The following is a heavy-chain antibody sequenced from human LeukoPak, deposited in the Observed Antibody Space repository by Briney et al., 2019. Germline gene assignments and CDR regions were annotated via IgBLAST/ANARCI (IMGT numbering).Heavy chain of an antibody. V-gene: IGHV1-2*02. Sequence: ASLKVSCKAAGYTFTGYYMHWVRQAPGQGLEWVGWIKPNSGGTNYAQKFQGRVSMTRDTSISTPYMELSRLRSDDTAVYYCARDPESSSPQFDYWGQGTLVTVSS. D-gene: IGHD6-6*01. CDR2: IKPNSGGT. CDR3: ARDPESSSPQFDY. CDR1: GYTFTGYY. J-gene: IGHJ4*02.